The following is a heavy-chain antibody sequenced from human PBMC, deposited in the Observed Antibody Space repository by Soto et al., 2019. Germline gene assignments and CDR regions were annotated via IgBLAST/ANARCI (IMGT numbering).Heavy chain of an antibody. V-gene: IGHV4-59*01. Sequence: QVQLQESGPGLVKPSETLSLTCTVSGDSMNSYYWSWIRQPPGKGLEWIGYVYYIGSSNYNPSFKSRVTMSVDASKNQFSLKLSSVTAADTAVYYCARGSGNSWDYYDFDSWGQGSLVTVSS. CDR3: ARGSGNSWDYYDFDS. J-gene: IGHJ4*02. CDR1: GDSMNSYY. D-gene: IGHD5-18*01. CDR2: VYYIGSS.